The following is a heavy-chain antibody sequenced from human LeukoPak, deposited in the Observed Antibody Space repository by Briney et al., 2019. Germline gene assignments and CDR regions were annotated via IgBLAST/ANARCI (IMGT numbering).Heavy chain of an antibody. J-gene: IGHJ5*02. CDR3: AKRAYYDSSGSMTNWFDP. V-gene: IGHV3-23*01. CDR2: ISGSGGST. CDR1: GSTFSSYA. D-gene: IGHD3-22*01. Sequence: GGSLRLSCAASGSTFSSYAMNWVRQAPGKGLEWVSGISGSGGSTYYADSVKGRFTISRDNSKNTLYLQMNSLRAEDTAVYYCAKRAYYDSSGSMTNWFDPWGQGTLVTVSS.